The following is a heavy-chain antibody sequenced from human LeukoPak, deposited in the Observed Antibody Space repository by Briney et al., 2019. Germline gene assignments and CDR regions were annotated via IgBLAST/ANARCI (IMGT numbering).Heavy chain of an antibody. CDR2: ISYDGSKK. Sequence: GGSLRLSCAGSGFTFDRYAMHWVRQAPGKGLEWLSIISYDGSKKYDADSVKGRFSISRDNSKNTLYLQMNSLRAEDTAMYYCAKPGVRGVNWFDPWGQGTLVTVSS. D-gene: IGHD3-10*01. CDR3: AKPGVRGVNWFDP. CDR1: GFTFDRYA. V-gene: IGHV3-30*04. J-gene: IGHJ5*02.